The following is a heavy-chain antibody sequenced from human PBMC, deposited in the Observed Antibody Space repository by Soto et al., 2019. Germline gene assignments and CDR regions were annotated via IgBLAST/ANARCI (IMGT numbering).Heavy chain of an antibody. J-gene: IGHJ6*02. CDR3: VREEGFLEHGMDV. CDR1: GFTFSRYE. D-gene: IGHD3-3*01. Sequence: EVQLVESGGGLVQPGKSLRLSCAASGFTFSRYEMTWVRQAPGKGLEWISYISSRGTTIYYADPVKGRFTISRDNAKNSLSLQMKSLRVEDTGVYYCVREEGFLEHGMDVWGQGTTVIVSS. V-gene: IGHV3-48*03. CDR2: ISSRGTTI.